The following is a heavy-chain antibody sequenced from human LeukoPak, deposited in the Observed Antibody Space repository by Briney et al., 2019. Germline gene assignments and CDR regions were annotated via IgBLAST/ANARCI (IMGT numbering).Heavy chain of an antibody. CDR1: GGSISSSNW. Sequence: GTLSLTCAVSGGSISSSNWWSWVRQPPGKGLEWIGEIYHNGNTNYNPSLKSRVTISVDTSKNQFSLKLSSVTAADTAVYYCARRGSGWYYFDYWGQGTLVTVSS. D-gene: IGHD6-19*01. J-gene: IGHJ4*02. CDR3: ARRGSGWYYFDY. CDR2: IYHNGNT. V-gene: IGHV4-4*02.